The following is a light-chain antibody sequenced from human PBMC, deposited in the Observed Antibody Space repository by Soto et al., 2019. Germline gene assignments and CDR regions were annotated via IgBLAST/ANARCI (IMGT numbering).Light chain of an antibody. V-gene: IGKV2-28*01. CDR1: QSLLHSNGYNY. CDR3: MQALQSSFT. J-gene: IGKJ3*01. CDR2: LGS. Sequence: DIVMTQSPLSLPVTPGEPASISCRSSQSLLHSNGYNYLDWYLQKPGQSPHLLFHLGSNRASGVSDRFSGCGPCSDFTLRISRLVAYYVYVYYCMQALQSSFTFGPGTKVYIK.